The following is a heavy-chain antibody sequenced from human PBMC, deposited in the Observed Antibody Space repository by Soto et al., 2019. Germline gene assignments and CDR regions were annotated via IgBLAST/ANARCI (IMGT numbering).Heavy chain of an antibody. CDR2: IGYDGSNK. CDR3: ARVNWNYGRGGFDY. Sequence: GGSLRLSCAASGFTFSSYGMHWVRQAPGKGREWVAVIGYDGSNKYYADSVKGRFTISRDNSKNTLYLQMNSLRAEDTAVYSCARVNWNYGRGGFDYWGQGTLVTVSS. CDR1: GFTFSSYG. D-gene: IGHD1-7*01. J-gene: IGHJ4*02. V-gene: IGHV3-33*01.